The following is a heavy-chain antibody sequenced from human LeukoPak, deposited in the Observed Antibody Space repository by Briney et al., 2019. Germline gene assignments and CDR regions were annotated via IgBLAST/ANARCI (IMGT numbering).Heavy chain of an antibody. CDR3: AREIEMGSNNLDY. J-gene: IGHJ4*02. Sequence: GESMRLSCAASGFTFSSHWIQWVRQPPGKGLVWVPRVTSDGTSKIYADSVNGRFTISRDNAKNTLYLQMNSLRAEDTAVYYCAREIEMGSNNLDYWGQGTLVTVSS. CDR1: GFTFSSHW. D-gene: IGHD5-24*01. V-gene: IGHV3-74*01. CDR2: VTSDGTSK.